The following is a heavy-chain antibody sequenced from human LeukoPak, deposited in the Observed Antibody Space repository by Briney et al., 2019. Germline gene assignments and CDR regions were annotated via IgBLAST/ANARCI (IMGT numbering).Heavy chain of an antibody. D-gene: IGHD5-18*01. CDR1: GVSINNHDW. CDR3: VANGYYCLDQ. J-gene: IGHJ4*01. V-gene: IGHV4/OR15-8*01. CDR2: IHDGGTP. Sequence: SETLSLICGISGVSINNHDWWSWVRQPPGKGLEWIAEIHDGGTPNYNPSLKSRVTISVDKFKTQFSLNLNSVTAADTAVYYCVANGYYCLDQWGHGTLVTVSP.